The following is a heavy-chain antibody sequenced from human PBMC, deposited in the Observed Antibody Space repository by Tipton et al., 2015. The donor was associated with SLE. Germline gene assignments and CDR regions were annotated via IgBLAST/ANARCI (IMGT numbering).Heavy chain of an antibody. D-gene: IGHD2-21*01. CDR1: GGTLSSYS. CDR3: AKADGVVGGQVPYWYFDL. V-gene: IGHV1-69*01. J-gene: IGHJ2*01. Sequence: QLVQSGAEVKKPGSSVKVSCKASGGTLSSYSITWVRQAPGQGLEWMGGIMPIFGTAKYAEKFKGRVAITADESTRTAYMELSSLRSDDTAMYYCAKADGVVGGQVPYWYFDLWGRGTLVTVSS. CDR2: IMPIFGTA.